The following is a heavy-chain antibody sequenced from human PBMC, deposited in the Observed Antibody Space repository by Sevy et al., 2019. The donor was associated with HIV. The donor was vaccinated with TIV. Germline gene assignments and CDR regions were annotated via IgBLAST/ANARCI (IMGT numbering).Heavy chain of an antibody. V-gene: IGHV4-34*01. Sequence: SETLSLTCGVYCGSFSGYYWSWIRQPPGKGLECIGQISHSGITNYNPSLKSRVTISVDTSKNQFSLKLSSVTAADTGVYYCARWPYARGWPYYFDYWGQGTLVTVSS. J-gene: IGHJ4*02. D-gene: IGHD6-19*01. CDR3: ARWPYARGWPYYFDY. CDR2: ISHSGIT. CDR1: CGSFSGYY.